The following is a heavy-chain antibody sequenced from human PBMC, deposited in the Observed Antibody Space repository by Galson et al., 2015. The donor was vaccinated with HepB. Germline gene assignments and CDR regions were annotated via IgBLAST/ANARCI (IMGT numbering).Heavy chain of an antibody. CDR1: GGSISSGDYF. CDR2: IFYSGRA. D-gene: IGHD3-10*01. Sequence: TLSLTCTVSGGSISSGDYFWTWVRQPPGKGLEWIGYIFYSGRAYYNPSLRSRVTISVDTSKNQFSLNLSSVTAADTAVYFCARDLSGHDAFDVWGQGTMLTVSS. J-gene: IGHJ3*01. V-gene: IGHV4-30-4*01. CDR3: ARDLSGHDAFDV.